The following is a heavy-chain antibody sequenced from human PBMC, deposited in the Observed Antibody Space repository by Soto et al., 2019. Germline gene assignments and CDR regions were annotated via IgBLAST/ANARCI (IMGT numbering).Heavy chain of an antibody. CDR1: EVNCGNYN. D-gene: IGHD6-25*01. J-gene: IGHJ6*02. CDR2: ITTSSSYL. Sequence: CGLLRLSKTASEVNCGNYNVNWVRQAQGKGLEWVSSITTSSSYLYYADSVKGRFTISRDNAKNSLYLQMNSLIAEDTAVYYCARDGSMDVLVHGTTVTVSS. V-gene: IGHV3-21*01. CDR3: ARDGSMDV.